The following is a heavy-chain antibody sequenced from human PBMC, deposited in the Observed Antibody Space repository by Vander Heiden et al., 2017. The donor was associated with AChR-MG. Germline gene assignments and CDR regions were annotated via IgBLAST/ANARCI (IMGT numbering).Heavy chain of an antibody. J-gene: IGHJ4*02. D-gene: IGHD1-1*01. CDR3: TTIVDAYNWNGEFDY. V-gene: IGHV3-15*01. CDR2: IKSKTDGGTT. CDR1: GFPFGNAG. Sequence: VQLVESGGGLVKPGGSLKLSCSASGFPFGNAGMSWVRQAPGKGLEWVGRIKSKTDGGTTDYAAPVKGRFTISRDDSKNTLYLQMNSLKTEDTAVYYCTTIVDAYNWNGEFDYWGQGTLVTVSS.